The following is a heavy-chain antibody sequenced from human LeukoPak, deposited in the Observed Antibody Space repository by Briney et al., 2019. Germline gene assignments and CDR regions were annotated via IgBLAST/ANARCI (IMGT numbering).Heavy chain of an antibody. CDR1: GFTFSSYA. D-gene: IGHD2-15*01. Sequence: GGSLRLSCAASGFTFSSYAMHWVRQAPGKGLEWVANIKQDGSEKYYVDSVKGRFTISRDNAKNSLYLQMNSPRAEDTAVYYCARDSSYCSGGSCVYWGQGTLVTVSS. CDR2: IKQDGSEK. CDR3: ARDSSYCSGGSCVY. J-gene: IGHJ4*02. V-gene: IGHV3-7*01.